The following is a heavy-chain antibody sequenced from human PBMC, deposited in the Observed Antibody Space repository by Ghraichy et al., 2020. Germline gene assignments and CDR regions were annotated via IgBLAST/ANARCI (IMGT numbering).Heavy chain of an antibody. V-gene: IGHV1-46*01. D-gene: IGHD2/OR15-2a*01. CDR2: INPNSGYT. CDR1: GYTLSIDD. Sequence: ASVKVSCKASGYTLSIDDFHWVRQVPGRGLEWLGMINPNSGYTRYAQRVQGRVTLTTDTSTNTVFLELRDLTFEDAALYYCGTTYEYSPSWPPVQGYGIHLWGRGTTVTVSS. J-gene: IGHJ6*02. CDR3: GTTYEYSPSWPPVQGYGIHL.